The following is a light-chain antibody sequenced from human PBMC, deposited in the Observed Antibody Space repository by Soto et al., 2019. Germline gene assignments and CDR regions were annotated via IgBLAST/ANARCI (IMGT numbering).Light chain of an antibody. J-gene: IGLJ1*01. CDR3: RSSTSTTPLARSV. V-gene: IGLV2-14*01. CDR1: SSDVGGYNY. CDR2: DVS. Sequence: QSVLTKRASVSGSPGQSITISCTGTSSDVGGYNYVSWYQQHPGKAPKLMMYDVSNRPSGVSDRFSGSKSGNTASLTISGLQAVDEVFFYFRSSTSTTPLARSVFCTCTNVTV.